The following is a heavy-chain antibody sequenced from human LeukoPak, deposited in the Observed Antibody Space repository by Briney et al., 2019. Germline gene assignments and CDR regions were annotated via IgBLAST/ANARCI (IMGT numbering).Heavy chain of an antibody. V-gene: IGHV4-34*01. CDR3: ARGKWLTPFDY. CDR2: INHSGST. J-gene: IGHJ4*02. CDR1: GGSFSGYY. D-gene: IGHD3-22*01. Sequence: SETLSLTCAVYGGSFSGYYWSWIRQPPGKGLEWIGEINHSGSTNYNPSLKSRVTISVDTSKNQLSLKLSSVTAADTAVYYCARGKWLTPFDYWGQGTLVTVSS.